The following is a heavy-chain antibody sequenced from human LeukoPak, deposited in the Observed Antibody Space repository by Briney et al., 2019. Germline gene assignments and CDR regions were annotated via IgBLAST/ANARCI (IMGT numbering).Heavy chain of an antibody. V-gene: IGHV3-30*18. J-gene: IGHJ6*03. Sequence: GGSLRLSCAASGFTFSSYSMNWVRQAPGKGLEWVAVISYDGSNKYYADSVKGRFTISRDNSKNTLYLQMNSLRAEDTAVYYCAKFKILGYYMDVWGKGTTVTVSS. CDR1: GFTFSSYS. CDR2: ISYDGSNK. CDR3: AKFKILGYYMDV. D-gene: IGHD3-3*01.